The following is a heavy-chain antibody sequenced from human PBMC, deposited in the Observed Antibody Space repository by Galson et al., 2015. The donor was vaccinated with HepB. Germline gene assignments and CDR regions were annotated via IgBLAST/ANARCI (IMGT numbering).Heavy chain of an antibody. CDR2: IRSKANSYAT. D-gene: IGHD3-10*01. J-gene: IGHJ4*02. V-gene: IGHV3-73*01. CDR3: TRRSQKHSGSNDY. Sequence: SLRLSCAASGFTFSGSAMHWVRQASGKGLEWVGRIRSKANSYATAYAASVKGRFTISRDDSKNTAYLQMNSLKTEDTAVYYCTRRSQKHSGSNDYWGQGTLVTVSS. CDR1: GFTFSGSA.